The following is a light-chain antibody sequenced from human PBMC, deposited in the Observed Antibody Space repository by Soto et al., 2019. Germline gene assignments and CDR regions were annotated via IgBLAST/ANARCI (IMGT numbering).Light chain of an antibody. J-gene: IGKJ1*01. CDR1: QGISSY. V-gene: IGKV1-8*01. CDR3: QQYYSYPRT. CDR2: AAS. Sequence: AIRMTQSPSSFSASTGDRVTITCRASQGISSYLAWYQQKPGKAPKLLIYAASTLQSGVPSRFSGSGSGTDFTLTISCLQSEDFATYYCQQYYSYPRTFGQGTXVXIK.